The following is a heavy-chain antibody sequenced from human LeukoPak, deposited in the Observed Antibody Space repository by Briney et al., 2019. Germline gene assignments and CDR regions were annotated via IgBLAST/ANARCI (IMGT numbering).Heavy chain of an antibody. Sequence: SETLSLTCTVSGGSISSSSYYWGWIRQPPGKGLEWIGSIYYSGSTYYNPSLKSRVTISVDTSKNQFSLELSSVTAADTAVYYCARGLLRFLEWPLDVWGKGTTVTVSS. CDR1: GGSISSSSYY. CDR3: ARGLLRFLEWPLDV. D-gene: IGHD3-3*01. V-gene: IGHV4-39*07. J-gene: IGHJ6*04. CDR2: IYYSGST.